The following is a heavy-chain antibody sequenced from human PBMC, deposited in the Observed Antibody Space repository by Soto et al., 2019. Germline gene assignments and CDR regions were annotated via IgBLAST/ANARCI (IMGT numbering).Heavy chain of an antibody. CDR3: AAVFVFCSGGSCPIDY. Sequence: SVKVSCKASGGTFSSYAISWVRQAPGQGLEWMGGIIPIFGTANYAQKFQGRVTITADESTSTAYMELSSLRSEDTAVYYCAAVFVFCSGGSCPIDYWGQGTLVTVSS. J-gene: IGHJ4*02. V-gene: IGHV1-69*13. CDR2: IIPIFGTA. D-gene: IGHD2-15*01. CDR1: GGTFSSYA.